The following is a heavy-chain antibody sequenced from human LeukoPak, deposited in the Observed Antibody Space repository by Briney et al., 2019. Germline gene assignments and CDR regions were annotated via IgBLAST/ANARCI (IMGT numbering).Heavy chain of an antibody. CDR3: ARDPPGRGGSRNWFDP. D-gene: IGHD3-16*01. Sequence: GASVKVSCKASGYTFTGYYMHWVRQAPGQGLEWMGRINPNSGGTNYAQKFQGRVTMTRDTSISTAYMELSRLRSDDTAVYYCARDPPGRGGSRNWFDPWGQGTLVTVSS. V-gene: IGHV1-2*06. J-gene: IGHJ5*02. CDR1: GYTFTGYY. CDR2: INPNSGGT.